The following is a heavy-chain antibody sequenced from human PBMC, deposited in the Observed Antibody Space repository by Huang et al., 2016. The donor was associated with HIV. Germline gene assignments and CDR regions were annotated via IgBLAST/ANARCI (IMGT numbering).Heavy chain of an antibody. CDR1: GYTLRDHW. Sequence: ELQLVESGGGFVQPGGSLRLSCAASGYTLRDHWMHWVRQAPGKGLGWVASMNSDGRSTTYADSGKGRFTISRDNAKNTLYLQMKGLRVEDTAVYYCTRVAAGDWYFDLWGRGTLVTVSA. CDR2: MNSDGRST. CDR3: TRVAAGDWYFDL. D-gene: IGHD3-10*01. J-gene: IGHJ2*01. V-gene: IGHV3-74*01.